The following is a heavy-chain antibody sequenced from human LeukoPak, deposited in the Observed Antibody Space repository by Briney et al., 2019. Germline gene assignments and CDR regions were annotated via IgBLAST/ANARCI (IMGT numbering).Heavy chain of an antibody. CDR2: IGTTGNT. D-gene: IGHD6-13*01. V-gene: IGHV3-13*04. Sequence: GGSLRLSCAASGFTFSDYAMHWVRQATGKGLEWVSAIGTTGNTYYPGSVKGRFTISRENAKNSLYLKMNSLRAGDTAVYYCARAGYSSTWYTFDYWGQGTLVTVSS. CDR1: GFTFSDYA. J-gene: IGHJ4*02. CDR3: ARAGYSSTWYTFDY.